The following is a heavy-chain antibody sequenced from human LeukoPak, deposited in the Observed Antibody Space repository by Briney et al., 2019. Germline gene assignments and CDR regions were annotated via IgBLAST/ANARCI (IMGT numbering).Heavy chain of an antibody. D-gene: IGHD3-9*01. V-gene: IGHV4-34*01. J-gene: IGHJ4*02. CDR3: ARGVTAYYDILTGYFDY. CDR2: INHSGST. CDR1: GGSFSGYY. Sequence: SETLSLTCAVYGGSFSGYYWSWIRQPPGKGLEWIGEINHSGSTNYNPSLQSRVTMSVDTSKNQFSLKLSSVTAADTAVYYCARGVTAYYDILTGYFDYWGQGTLVTVSS.